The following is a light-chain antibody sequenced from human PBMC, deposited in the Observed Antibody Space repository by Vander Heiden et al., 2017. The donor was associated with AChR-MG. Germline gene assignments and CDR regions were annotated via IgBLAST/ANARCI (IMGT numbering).Light chain of an antibody. CDR1: QSISSY. CDR3: QQRDSTPRT. J-gene: IGKJ2*01. V-gene: IGKV1-39*01. Sequence: DIQMTQSPSSLSASVGDRVTITCRASQSISSYLNWYQQKPGKAPKLLIYAASSLQSGVTSRFSGSGSGTDFTLTISRLQPEDFATYYCQQRDSTPRTFGQGTKLEIK. CDR2: AAS.